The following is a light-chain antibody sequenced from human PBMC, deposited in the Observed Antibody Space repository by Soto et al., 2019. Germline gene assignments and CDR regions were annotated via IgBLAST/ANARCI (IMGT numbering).Light chain of an antibody. J-gene: IGKJ3*01. Sequence: EIVLTQSPGTLSLFPGERATLSCRASQSVSDFLAWYQQKPGQAPRLLIYDAAKRAPGIPARFSGSGSGTDFTFTISSLEPEDSAVYYCQQRSNWPIFTFGPGTKV. CDR1: QSVSDF. CDR3: QQRSNWPIFT. CDR2: DAA. V-gene: IGKV3-11*01.